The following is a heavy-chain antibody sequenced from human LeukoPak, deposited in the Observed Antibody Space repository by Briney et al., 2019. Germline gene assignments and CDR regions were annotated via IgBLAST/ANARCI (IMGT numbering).Heavy chain of an antibody. CDR2: IFYTGTT. D-gene: IGHD1-26*01. J-gene: IGHJ4*02. Sequence: SETLSLTCTVSGGSISSSSYYWGWIRQPPGKGLEWIGGIFYTGTTYHNPSLKSRVTISVDTSKNQFSLRLSSVTAADTAVYYCARQDRKYYVGIAGAPTIWGQGTLVTVSS. V-gene: IGHV4-39*01. CDR3: ARQDRKYYVGIAGAPTI. CDR1: GGSISSSSYY.